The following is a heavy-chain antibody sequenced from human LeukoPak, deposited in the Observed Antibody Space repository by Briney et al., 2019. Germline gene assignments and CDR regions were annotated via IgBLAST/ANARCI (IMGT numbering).Heavy chain of an antibody. D-gene: IGHD6-13*01. CDR1: GGSISSGDYY. Sequence: PSQTLSLTCTVSGGSISSGDYYWSWIRQPPGKGLEWIGYIYYSGSTYYNPSLKSRVTISVDTSKNQFSLKLSSVTAADTAVYYCARGVVLRYSSSWYEPGWFDPWGQGTLVTVSS. CDR3: ARGVVLRYSSSWYEPGWFDP. CDR2: IYYSGST. V-gene: IGHV4-30-4*01. J-gene: IGHJ5*02.